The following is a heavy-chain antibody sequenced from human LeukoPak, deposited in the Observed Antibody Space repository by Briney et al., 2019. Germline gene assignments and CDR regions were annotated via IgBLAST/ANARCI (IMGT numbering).Heavy chain of an antibody. D-gene: IGHD5-18*01. Sequence: PSETLSLTCTVSGGSIRRGGYYWPWFCQLPGQGLEWIEFIYHDGGTYYNLSLKSRVAMSIDTSNIQFSLKLSSVTAADTAVYYCARERGDTARFRFIESWGRGTLVTVSS. CDR1: GGSIRRGGYY. CDR3: ARERGDTARFRFIES. J-gene: IGHJ4*02. V-gene: IGHV4-31*03. CDR2: IYHDGGT.